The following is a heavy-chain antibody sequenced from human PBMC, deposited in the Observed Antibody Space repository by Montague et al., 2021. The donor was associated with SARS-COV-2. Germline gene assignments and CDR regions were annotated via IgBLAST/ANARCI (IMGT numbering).Heavy chain of an antibody. V-gene: IGHV4-34*01. J-gene: IGHJ4*01. CDR3: ARGGRQWLVIDPRYYFDY. CDR2: INHSGST. D-gene: IGHD6-19*01. CDR1: GGSFSGYH. Sequence: SETLSLTYAVYGGSFSGYHWSWIRQPPGKGLEWIGEINHSGSTNYNPSLESRVTISVDTSKNQFSLKLSSVTAADTAVYYCARGGRQWLVIDPRYYFDYWGQGTLVTVSS.